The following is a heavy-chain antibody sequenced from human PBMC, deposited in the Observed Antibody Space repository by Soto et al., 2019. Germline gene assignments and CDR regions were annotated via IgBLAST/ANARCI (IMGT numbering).Heavy chain of an antibody. CDR3: AMIHYDFWSGSTDV. V-gene: IGHV3-23*01. D-gene: IGHD3-3*01. CDR1: GFTFSSYA. CDR2: ISGSGGST. Sequence: EVQLLESGGGLVQPGGSLRLSCAASGFTFSSYAMSWVRQAPGKGLEGVSAISGSGGSTYYADSVKGRFTISRDNSKNTLYLQVNSLRAEDTAVYYCAMIHYDFWSGSTDVWGKGTTVTVSS. J-gene: IGHJ6*04.